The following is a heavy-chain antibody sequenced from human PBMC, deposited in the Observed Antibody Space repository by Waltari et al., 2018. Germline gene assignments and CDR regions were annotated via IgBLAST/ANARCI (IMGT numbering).Heavy chain of an antibody. J-gene: IGHJ4*02. Sequence: EVQLVESGGGLVQPGGSLRLSCVASGFTFSSDWMSWVRQAPGKGREVVADIKQDGSKGDYMESVRGRFTISRDNGKKSVYLQMNRLRVEDTAVYYCARDWEGDSPNFDYWGQGTQVTVSS. V-gene: IGHV3-7*01. CDR3: ARDWEGDSPNFDY. CDR1: GFTFSSDW. CDR2: IKQDGSKG. D-gene: IGHD1-26*01.